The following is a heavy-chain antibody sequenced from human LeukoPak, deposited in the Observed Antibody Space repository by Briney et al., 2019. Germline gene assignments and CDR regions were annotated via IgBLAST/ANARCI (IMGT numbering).Heavy chain of an antibody. J-gene: IGHJ6*03. Sequence: SETLSLTCTVSGGSISSYYWSWIRQPPGKGLEWIGYIYYSGSTNYNPSLKSRVTISVDTSKNQFSLKLSSVTAADTAVYYCARDRENSGYGKGYYYYYYMDVWGKGTTVTVSS. D-gene: IGHD5-12*01. CDR1: GGSISSYY. V-gene: IGHV4-59*01. CDR3: ARDRENSGYGKGYYYYYYMDV. CDR2: IYYSGST.